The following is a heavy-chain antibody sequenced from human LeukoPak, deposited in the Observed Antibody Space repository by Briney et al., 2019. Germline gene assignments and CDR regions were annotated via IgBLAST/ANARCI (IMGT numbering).Heavy chain of an antibody. V-gene: IGHV3-30*04. J-gene: IGHJ4*02. Sequence: PGGSLRLSCAASGFTFSSYAMHWVRQAPGKGLEWVAVISYDGSNKYYADSVKGRFTIPRDNSKNTLYLQMNSLRAEDTAVYYCARSYGSGSYYFDYWGQGTLVTVSS. CDR2: ISYDGSNK. CDR3: ARSYGSGSYYFDY. CDR1: GFTFSSYA. D-gene: IGHD3-10*01.